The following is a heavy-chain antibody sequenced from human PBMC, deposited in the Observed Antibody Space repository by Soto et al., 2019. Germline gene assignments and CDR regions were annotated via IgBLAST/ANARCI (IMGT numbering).Heavy chain of an antibody. V-gene: IGHV4-39*02. D-gene: IGHD3-22*01. CDR2: FYYSENT. CDR1: GGSISSRSYS. Sequence: SETLSLTCSVSGGSISSRSYSWGWIRQPPGEGLEWIGTFYYSENTYYNPSLKSRVSISVDTSKNQFSLKLSSVTAADTAVYYCARDGTDYDSSGYYDLINNWFDPWGQGTLVTVSS. J-gene: IGHJ5*02. CDR3: ARDGTDYDSSGYYDLINNWFDP.